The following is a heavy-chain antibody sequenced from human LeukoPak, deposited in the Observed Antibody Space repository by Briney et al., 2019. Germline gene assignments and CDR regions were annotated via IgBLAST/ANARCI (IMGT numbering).Heavy chain of an antibody. CDR1: GFTVSSNC. V-gene: IGHV3-53*01. CDR3: ARTPGDYYDSSGYYFDC. D-gene: IGHD3-22*01. CDR2: IYSGGST. J-gene: IGHJ4*02. Sequence: GGSLRLSCAASGFTVSSNCMSWVRQAPGKGLEWVSVIYSGGSTYYADSVKGRFTISRDNSKNTLYLQMNSLRAEDTAVYYCARTPGDYYDSSGYYFDCWGQGTLVTVSS.